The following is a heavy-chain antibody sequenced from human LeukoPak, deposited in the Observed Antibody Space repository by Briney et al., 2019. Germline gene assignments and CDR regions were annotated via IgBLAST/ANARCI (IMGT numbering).Heavy chain of an antibody. CDR2: INPSGGST. CDR3: ASTSQSSGTAPILWYFDV. V-gene: IGHV1-46*04. Sequence: ASLKLSCTASGYTFTSYYMHWVRQAPGQGLEWVGIINPSGGSTSYAEKLQGRFTMTRDMSTSTLYMQMSSLRAEDTAVYYCASTSQSSGTAPILWYFDVWGRGSLLTVCS. CDR1: GYTFTSYY. D-gene: IGHD3-10*01. J-gene: IGHJ2*01.